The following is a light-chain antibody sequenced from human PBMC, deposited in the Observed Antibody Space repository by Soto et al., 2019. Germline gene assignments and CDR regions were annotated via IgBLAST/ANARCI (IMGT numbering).Light chain of an antibody. V-gene: IGKV3-20*01. CDR3: QQFGSSPLYT. J-gene: IGKJ2*01. CDR2: GAS. Sequence: EIVLTQSPGTLSLSPGERATLSCRASQSVSSIYIAWYQQKPGQAPRLLIYGASTRATGIPDRFSGSGSGTDFTLAISRLDPEDFAVYYCQQFGSSPLYTFGQGTKLEIK. CDR1: QSVSSIY.